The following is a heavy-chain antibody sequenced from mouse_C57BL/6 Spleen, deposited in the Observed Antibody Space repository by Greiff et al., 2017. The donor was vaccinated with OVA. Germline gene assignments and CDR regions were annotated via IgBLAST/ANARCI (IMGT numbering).Heavy chain of an antibody. J-gene: IGHJ4*01. Sequence: EVQLVESGGGLVKPGGSLKLSCAASGFTFSSYAMSWVRQTPDQRLEWVATISDGGSYTYYPDNVKGRFTISRDNAKNNLYLQMSHLKSEDTAMYYCARDAMDYWGKGTSVTVSS. CDR3: ARDAMDY. CDR2: ISDGGSYT. CDR1: GFTFSSYA. V-gene: IGHV5-4*01.